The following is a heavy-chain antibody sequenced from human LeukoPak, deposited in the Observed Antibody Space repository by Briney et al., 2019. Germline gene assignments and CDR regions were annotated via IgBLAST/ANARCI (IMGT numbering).Heavy chain of an antibody. V-gene: IGHV3-48*03. CDR2: ISGSGSTI. CDR3: ARLGGDTYYYGSGSFLTYGMDV. D-gene: IGHD3-10*01. Sequence: GGSLRLSCAASGFTFSSYEMNWVRQAPGKGLEWVSYISGSGSTIYYADSVKGRFTISRDNAKNSLYLQMNSLRAEDTAVYYCARLGGDTYYYGSGSFLTYGMDVWGKGTTVTVSS. CDR1: GFTFSSYE. J-gene: IGHJ6*04.